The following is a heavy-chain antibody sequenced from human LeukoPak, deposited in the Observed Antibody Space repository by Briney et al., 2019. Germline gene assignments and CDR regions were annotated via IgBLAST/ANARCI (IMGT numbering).Heavy chain of an antibody. CDR1: GFTFSSYG. CDR2: ISYDGSNK. CDR3: AKDSDGMDV. J-gene: IGHJ6*02. V-gene: IGHV3-30*18. Sequence: GGSLGLPCAASGFTFSSYGMHWVRQAPGKGLEWVAVISYDGSNKYYADSVKGRFTISRDNSKNTLYLQMNSLRAEDTAVYYCAKDSDGMDVWGQGTTVTVSS.